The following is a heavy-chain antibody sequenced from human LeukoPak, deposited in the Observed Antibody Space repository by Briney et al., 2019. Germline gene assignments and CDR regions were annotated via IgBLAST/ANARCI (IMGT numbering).Heavy chain of an antibody. V-gene: IGHV5-51*01. CDR3: ARHTSSWYSLGY. D-gene: IGHD6-13*01. Sequence: RGSLQISCQGSGSPFTTYWIGSVRQLPGKGQEWMGIIYPGDSDTRYSPSFQGQVTISADKSISTAYLQWSSLRASGTAMYYCARHTSSWYSLGYWGQGTLVTVSS. CDR2: IYPGDSDT. CDR1: GSPFTTYW. J-gene: IGHJ4*02.